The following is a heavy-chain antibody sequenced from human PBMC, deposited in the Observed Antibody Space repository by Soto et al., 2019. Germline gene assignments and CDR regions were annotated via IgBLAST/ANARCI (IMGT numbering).Heavy chain of an antibody. CDR1: GGTFSSYA. V-gene: IGHV1-69*01. J-gene: IGHJ5*02. CDR3: VRDRATYDFWSGYTYNWFDP. D-gene: IGHD3-3*01. Sequence: VHLVQSGAEVKKPGSSVKVSCKASGGTFSSYAISWVRQAPGQGLEWIGGIIPVFGTANYAQKFQGRVTITAEESTSTAYMELSSLRSEDTAVYYCVRDRATYDFWSGYTYNWFDPWGQGTLVTVSS. CDR2: IIPVFGTA.